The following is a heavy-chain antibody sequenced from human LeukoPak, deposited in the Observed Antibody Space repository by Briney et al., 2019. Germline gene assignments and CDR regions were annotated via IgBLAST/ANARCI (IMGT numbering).Heavy chain of an antibody. D-gene: IGHD3-22*01. J-gene: IGHJ4*02. CDR2: IYYSGST. CDR1: GGSISSSSYY. Sequence: PSETLSLTCTVSGGSISSSSYYWGWIRQPPGKGLEWIGSIYYSGSTYYNPSLKSRVTISVDTSKNQFSLKLSSVTAADTAVYYCARDYYYDSSGYYYGADYWGQGTLVTVSS. V-gene: IGHV4-39*07. CDR3: ARDYYYDSSGYYYGADY.